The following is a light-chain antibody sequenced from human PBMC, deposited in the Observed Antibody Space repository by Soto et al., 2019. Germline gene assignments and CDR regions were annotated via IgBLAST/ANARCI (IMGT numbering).Light chain of an antibody. CDR1: SSDVGSYNL. Sequence: QSALTQPASVSGSAGQSITISCTGTSSDVGSYNLVSWYQQYPGKAPKLMIYEGSKRPSGVSNRFSGSKSGNTASLTISGLHAEDEADYYCCSYARSRVFGTGTKLTVL. V-gene: IGLV2-23*01. CDR3: CSYARSRV. CDR2: EGS. J-gene: IGLJ1*01.